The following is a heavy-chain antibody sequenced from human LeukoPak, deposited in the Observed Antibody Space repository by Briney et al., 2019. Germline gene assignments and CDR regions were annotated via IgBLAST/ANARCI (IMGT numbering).Heavy chain of an antibody. J-gene: IGHJ3*02. CDR1: GYTLIELS. CDR3: ATDRMDYGDDVGAFDI. V-gene: IGHV1-24*01. Sequence: ASVKVSCKVSGYTLIELSMHWVRQAPGKGLEWMGSFDPEDGETIYAQKFQGRVTMTEDTSTDTAYMELSSLRSEDMAVYYCATDRMDYGDDVGAFDIWGQGTMVTVSS. D-gene: IGHD4-17*01. CDR2: FDPEDGET.